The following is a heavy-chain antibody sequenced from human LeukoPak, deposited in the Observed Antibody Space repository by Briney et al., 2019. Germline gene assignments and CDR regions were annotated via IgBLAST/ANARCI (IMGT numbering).Heavy chain of an antibody. D-gene: IGHD6-13*01. CDR2: IKKDGSEK. CDR3: AREYSSSWYMDYYYGMDV. J-gene: IGHJ6*02. CDR1: GFTFSDYW. Sequence: PGGSLRLSCAASGFTFSDYWMTWVRQAPGKGLERLATIKKDGSEKYYVDSVKGRFTISRDNAKNSLDLQMNSLRAEDTAVYYCAREYSSSWYMDYYYGMDVWGQGTTVTVSS. V-gene: IGHV3-7*01.